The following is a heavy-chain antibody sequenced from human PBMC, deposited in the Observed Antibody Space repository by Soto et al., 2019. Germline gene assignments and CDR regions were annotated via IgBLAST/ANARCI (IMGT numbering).Heavy chain of an antibody. V-gene: IGHV3-23*01. Sequence: GGSLRLSCAASGFTFSDYGLSWVRQAPGKGLEWVSSISGSRGSTTYYAGSVKCRFTISRDNSKNTLYLQMNSLRVEDTAVYYCAQDRGCSGSTSYQAYWGPGTLVTVSS. CDR1: GFTFSDYG. CDR2: ISGSRGSTT. J-gene: IGHJ4*02. D-gene: IGHD2-2*01. CDR3: AQDRGCSGSTSYQAY.